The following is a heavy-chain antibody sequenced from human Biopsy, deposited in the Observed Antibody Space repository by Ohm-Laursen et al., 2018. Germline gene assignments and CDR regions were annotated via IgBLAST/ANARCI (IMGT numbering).Heavy chain of an antibody. CDR1: AGSIISYY. CDR2: VYNGGIT. D-gene: IGHD3-3*01. V-gene: IGHV4-59*07. CDR3: ARTPRDSFWSGSYKRGLWFDP. Sequence: SDTLSLTCSVSAGSIISYYWTWIRQPPGKGLEWIGHVYNGGITNSNPSLKSRVTISKDTSKNQFSLQVNSVTAADTAVYYCARTPRDSFWSGSYKRGLWFDPWGQGTLVIVSS. J-gene: IGHJ5*02.